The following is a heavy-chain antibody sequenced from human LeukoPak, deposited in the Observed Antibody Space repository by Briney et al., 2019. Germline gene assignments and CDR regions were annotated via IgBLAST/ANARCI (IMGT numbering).Heavy chain of an antibody. CDR2: INYSGST. CDR3: ARGYSSSWYFNWFDP. D-gene: IGHD6-13*01. V-gene: IGHV4-39*07. J-gene: IGHJ5*02. CDR1: GGSISSSSYY. Sequence: SETLSLTCTVSGGSISSSSYYWGWIRQPPGKGLEWIGSINYSGSTYYNPSLKSRVTISVDRSKNQFSLKLSSVTAADTAVYYCARGYSSSWYFNWFDPWGQGTLVTVSS.